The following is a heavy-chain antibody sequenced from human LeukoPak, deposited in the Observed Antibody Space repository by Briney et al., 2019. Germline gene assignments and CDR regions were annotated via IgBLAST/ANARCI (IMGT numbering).Heavy chain of an antibody. Sequence: PSETLSLTCSVSGTSISSNYWSWIRQPPGKGLEWIGYISYIGSTNYNPSLKSRLTISVDTSKNQLSLKLSSVTAADTAVYYCARGLKYYYGSGSYFSGAFDIWGQGTMVTVSS. CDR2: ISYIGST. D-gene: IGHD3-10*01. CDR1: GTSISSNY. J-gene: IGHJ3*02. V-gene: IGHV4-59*08. CDR3: ARGLKYYYGSGSYFSGAFDI.